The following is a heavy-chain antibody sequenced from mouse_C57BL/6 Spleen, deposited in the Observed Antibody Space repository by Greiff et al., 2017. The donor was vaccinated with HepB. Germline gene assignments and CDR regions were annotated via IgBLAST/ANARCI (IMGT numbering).Heavy chain of an antibody. CDR1: GFSLTSYG. J-gene: IGHJ4*01. Sequence: QVQLKESGPGLVQPSQSLSITCTASGFSLTSYGVHWVRQSPGKGLEWLGVIWRGGSTDYNEAFMSRLSITKDNSKSKVFFKMNSLQADDTAIYYCAKEAEAAMDYWGQGTSVTVAS. CDR2: IWRGGST. V-gene: IGHV2-5*01. D-gene: IGHD6-1*01. CDR3: AKEAEAAMDY.